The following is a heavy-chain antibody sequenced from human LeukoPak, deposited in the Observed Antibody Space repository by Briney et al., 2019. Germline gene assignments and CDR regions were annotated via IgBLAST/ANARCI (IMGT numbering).Heavy chain of an antibody. CDR1: GGSISSYY. D-gene: IGHD6-13*01. Sequence: PSETLSLTCTVSGGSISSYYWSWLRQPAGKGLEWIGRIYTSGSTNYDPSLKSRVTMSVDTSKNQFSLKLSSVTAADTAVYYCASLRIAAAGGDYYYMDVWGKGTTVTVSS. CDR3: ASLRIAAAGGDYYYMDV. J-gene: IGHJ6*03. CDR2: IYTSGST. V-gene: IGHV4-4*07.